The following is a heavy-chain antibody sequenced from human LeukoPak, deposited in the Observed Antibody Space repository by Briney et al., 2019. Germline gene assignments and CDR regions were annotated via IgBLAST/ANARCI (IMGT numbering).Heavy chain of an antibody. CDR1: GFSFSSYW. CDR3: AREEI. V-gene: IGHV3-7*05. CDR2: IKRDGSEK. Sequence: TGGSLRLSCAASGFSFSSYWTSWVRQAPGKGLEWVANIKRDGSEKYYVDSVKGRFTISRDNSKNSLHLQMNSLRAEDTAVYYCAREEIWGQGTMVSVSS. J-gene: IGHJ3*02.